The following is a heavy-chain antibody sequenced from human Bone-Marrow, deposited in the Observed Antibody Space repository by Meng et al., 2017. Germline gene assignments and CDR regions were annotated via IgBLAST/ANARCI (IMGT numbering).Heavy chain of an antibody. CDR1: GGIFSSYA. J-gene: IGHJ3*02. Sequence: SVKVSCKASGGIFSSYAISWVRQAPGQGLEWMGGIIPIFGTANYAQKFQGRVMITADESTSTAYMELSSLRSEDTAVYYCARPAPGRAVAASHDAFDIWGQGKMV. D-gene: IGHD6-19*01. V-gene: IGHV1-69*13. CDR2: IIPIFGTA. CDR3: ARPAPGRAVAASHDAFDI.